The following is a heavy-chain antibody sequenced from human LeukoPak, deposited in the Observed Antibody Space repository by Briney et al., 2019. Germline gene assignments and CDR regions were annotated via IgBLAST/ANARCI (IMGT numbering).Heavy chain of an antibody. J-gene: IGHJ3*02. Sequence: PGGSLRLSCAASGFTFSSYAMHWVRQAPGKGLEWVAVIWYGGSNKYYADSVKGRFTISRDNSKNTLYLQMNSLRAEDTAVYYCAKDLGGVVIIGAFDIWGQGTMVTVSS. CDR1: GFTFSSYA. CDR3: AKDLGGVVIIGAFDI. CDR2: IWYGGSNK. D-gene: IGHD3-3*01. V-gene: IGHV3-30*02.